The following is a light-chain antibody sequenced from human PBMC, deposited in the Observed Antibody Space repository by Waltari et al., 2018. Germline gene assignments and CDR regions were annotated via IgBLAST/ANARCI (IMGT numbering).Light chain of an antibody. CDR3: MQALHAPVT. CDR2: LGS. Sequence: EIVMTQSPLSLAVTPGEPASISCRFIQSLLNRNGYNYLDWYLQKPGQAPQLLISLGSDRASGVPDRFMGSGSVTDFTLKISRVEPEDVGVYYCMQALHAPVTFGPGTKVDIK. CDR1: QSLLNRNGYNY. J-gene: IGKJ3*01. V-gene: IGKV2-28*01.